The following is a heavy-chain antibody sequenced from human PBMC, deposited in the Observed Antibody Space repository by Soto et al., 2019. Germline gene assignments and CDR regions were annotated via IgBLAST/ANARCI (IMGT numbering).Heavy chain of an antibody. CDR1: GGSVSDKTYY. CDR3: ARTTAVPNTLRSRYCFDY. D-gene: IGHD4-17*01. Sequence: QVQLQESGPGLLKPSETLSLTCSVSGGSVSDKTYYWRWIRQPPGKRLEWIGYVDYSGNTNYNPSLKSRVTISVPQSKNRFYLILSSVTTSDTALYYCARTTAVPNTLRSRYCFDYWGQGTLVTVSS. CDR2: VDYSGNT. J-gene: IGHJ4*02. V-gene: IGHV4-61*01.